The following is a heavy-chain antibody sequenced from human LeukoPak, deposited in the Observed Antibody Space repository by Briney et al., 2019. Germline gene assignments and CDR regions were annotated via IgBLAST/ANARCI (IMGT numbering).Heavy chain of an antibody. CDR1: GGSISSGSYY. D-gene: IGHD5-12*01. V-gene: IGHV4-61*05. CDR2: IYYSGSTNT. CDR3: ARIRGGSGYDDY. J-gene: IGHJ4*02. Sequence: SETLSLTCTVSGGSISSGSYYWGWIRQPPGKGLEWIGHIYYSGSTNTNYNPSLKSRVTISVDTSKNQFSLKLSSVTAADTAVYYCARIRGGSGYDDYWGQGTLVTVSS.